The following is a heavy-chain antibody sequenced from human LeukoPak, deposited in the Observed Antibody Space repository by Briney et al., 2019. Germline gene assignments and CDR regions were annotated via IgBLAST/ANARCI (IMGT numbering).Heavy chain of an antibody. CDR2: IYYSGNT. D-gene: IGHD2/OR15-2a*01. Sequence: SETLSLTCTVSGGSISPYYWSWIRQPPGKGLEWLGYIYYSGNTEYKPSLKSRVAMSVDTSKNQFSLRLSSVTAADTAVYYCARTYFYNWFDPWGQGTLVTVSS. CDR1: GGSISPYY. V-gene: IGHV4-59*08. J-gene: IGHJ5*02. CDR3: ARTYFYNWFDP.